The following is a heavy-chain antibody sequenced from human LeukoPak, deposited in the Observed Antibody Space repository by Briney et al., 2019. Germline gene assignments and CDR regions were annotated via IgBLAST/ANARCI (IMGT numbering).Heavy chain of an antibody. CDR2: ISWNSGSI. CDR3: AKAFGWASRSRGFDY. V-gene: IGHV3-9*01. CDR1: GFTFDDYA. J-gene: IGHJ4*02. D-gene: IGHD6-19*01. Sequence: PGGSLRLSCAASGFTFDDYAMHWVRQAPGKGLEWVSGISWNSGSIGYADSVKGRFTISRDNAKNSLYLQMNSLRAEDTALYYCAKAFGWASRSRGFDYWGQGTLVTVSS.